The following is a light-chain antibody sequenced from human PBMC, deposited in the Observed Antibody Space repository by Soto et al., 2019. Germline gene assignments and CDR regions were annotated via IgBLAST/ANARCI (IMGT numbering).Light chain of an antibody. V-gene: IGKV4-1*01. CDR3: QQYDSTPWT. CDR2: WAS. Sequence: DIVLTQSPDSLAVSLGARATINCKSSQSVLYSSNNKNYLAWYQQKPGQPPKLLIYWASTRETGVPDRFSGSGSGTDFTLTISSLQAEDVAVYYCQQYDSTPWTFGQGTKGEIK. J-gene: IGKJ1*01. CDR1: QSVLYSSNNKNY.